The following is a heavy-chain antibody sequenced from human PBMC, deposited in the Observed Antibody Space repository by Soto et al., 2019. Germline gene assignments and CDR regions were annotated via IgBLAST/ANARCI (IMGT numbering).Heavy chain of an antibody. J-gene: IGHJ5*02. CDR2: INHSGST. D-gene: IGHD2-15*01. CDR3: ARGFRFCSGGSCYSGWFDP. Sequence: QVQLQQWGAGLLKPSETLSLTCVVYGGSFSGYYWSWIRQPPGKGLEWIGEINHSGSTNYNPSLKSRVTISVDKSKNQFSLKLSSVTAADTAVYYCARGFRFCSGGSCYSGWFDPWGQGTLVTVSS. CDR1: GGSFSGYY. V-gene: IGHV4-34*01.